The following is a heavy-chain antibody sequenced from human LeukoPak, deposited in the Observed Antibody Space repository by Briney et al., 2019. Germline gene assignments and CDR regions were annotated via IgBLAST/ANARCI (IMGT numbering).Heavy chain of an antibody. CDR3: ARLVGLRGDDAFDT. J-gene: IGHJ3*02. D-gene: IGHD1-26*01. Sequence: ASVKVSCKASGYTFTGYSMHWVRQAPGQGLEWMGWINPNSGGTNYAQKFQGRVTMTRDTSISTAYMELSRLRSDDTAVYFCARLVGLRGDDAFDTWGQGTMVTVSS. CDR1: GYTFTGYS. V-gene: IGHV1-2*02. CDR2: INPNSGGT.